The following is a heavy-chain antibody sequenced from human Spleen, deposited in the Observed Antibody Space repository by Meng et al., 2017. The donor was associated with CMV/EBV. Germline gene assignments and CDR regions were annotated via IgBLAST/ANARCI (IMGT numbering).Heavy chain of an antibody. CDR1: GYTFTSYY. D-gene: IGHD4-17*01. J-gene: IGHJ5*02. CDR3: ARGGGMDYGDYVGWFDP. Sequence: QVGLVQPGVEVKKPGAPLKVSCKASGYTFTSYYMHWGRQAPGQGLEWMGIINPSGGSTSYAQKFQGRVTMTRDTSTSTVYMELSSLRSEDTAVYYCARGGGMDYGDYVGWFDPWGQGTLVTVSS. CDR2: INPSGGST. V-gene: IGHV1-46*01.